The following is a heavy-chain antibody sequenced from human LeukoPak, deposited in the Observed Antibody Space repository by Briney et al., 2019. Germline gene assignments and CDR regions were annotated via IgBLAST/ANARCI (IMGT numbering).Heavy chain of an antibody. CDR1: GGSISSSSYY. CDR2: IYYSGST. D-gene: IGHD5-24*01. Sequence: NASETLSLTCTVSGGSISSSSYYWGWIRQPPGKGLEWIGSIYYSGSTYYNPSLKSRFTISVDTSKNQFSLKLSSVTAADTAVYYCARPPARDGKMGFDYWGQGTLVTVSS. CDR3: ARPPARDGKMGFDY. J-gene: IGHJ4*02. V-gene: IGHV4-39*01.